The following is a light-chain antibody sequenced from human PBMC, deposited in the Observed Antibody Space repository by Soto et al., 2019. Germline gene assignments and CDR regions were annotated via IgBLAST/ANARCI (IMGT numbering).Light chain of an antibody. V-gene: IGKV3-20*01. CDR1: QSVSSNY. CDR2: GAS. CDR3: QQYGSSLT. Sequence: VLTQSPGPLSLSPGESATLSCRASQSVSSNYLAWYQQKPGQAPRLLIYGASSRATGIPDRFSGSGSGTDFTLTVSRLDPEDFAVYFCQQYGSSLTLGGGTKVDIK. J-gene: IGKJ4*01.